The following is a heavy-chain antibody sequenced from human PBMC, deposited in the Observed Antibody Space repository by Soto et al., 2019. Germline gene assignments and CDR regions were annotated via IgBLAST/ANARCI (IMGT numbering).Heavy chain of an antibody. CDR1: GFSLSTSGVG. D-gene: IGHD2-15*01. CDR3: AYLPCSGGSCSWFSFSGMDV. Sequence: QITLKESGPTLVKPTQTLTLTCTFSGFSLSTSGVGVAWIRQPPGKALEWLALIYWDDDKRYRPSLESRLTITKDTSKNPVVLTMPSLDSVDTATYYCAYLPCSGGSCSWFSFSGMDVWGQGTTVTVSS. J-gene: IGHJ6*02. CDR2: IYWDDDK. V-gene: IGHV2-5*02.